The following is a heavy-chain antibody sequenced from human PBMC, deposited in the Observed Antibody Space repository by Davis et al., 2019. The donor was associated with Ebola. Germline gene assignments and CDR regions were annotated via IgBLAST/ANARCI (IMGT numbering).Heavy chain of an antibody. CDR3: ARAGRVVVTAMADY. CDR1: GYTFIDFD. CDR2: INSGNGNI. V-gene: IGHV1-3*01. D-gene: IGHD2-21*02. Sequence: AVSVKVSCKASGYTFIDFDLHWVRQAPGQRLEWMGWINSGNGNIRYSQNFQGRITITRDTSTSTAYMELRSLRSDDTAVYYCARAGRVVVTAMADYWGQGTLVTVSS. J-gene: IGHJ4*02.